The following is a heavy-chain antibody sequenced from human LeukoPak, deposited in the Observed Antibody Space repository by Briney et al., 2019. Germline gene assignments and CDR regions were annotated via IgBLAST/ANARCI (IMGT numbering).Heavy chain of an antibody. V-gene: IGHV3-23*01. Sequence: GGSLRLSCAASGFTFSRYGMSWVRQAPGKGLEWVSSIGGGGVSTYFADSVKGRFTISRDNSKNTLYLHMNNLRAEDTAVYYCAKHPSGYYYDLFDYWGQGTLVTVSS. CDR2: IGGGGVST. CDR1: GFTFSRYG. J-gene: IGHJ4*02. CDR3: AKHPSGYYYDLFDY. D-gene: IGHD3-22*01.